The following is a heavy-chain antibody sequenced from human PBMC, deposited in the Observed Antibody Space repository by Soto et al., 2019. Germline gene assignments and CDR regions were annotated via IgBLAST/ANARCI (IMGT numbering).Heavy chain of an antibody. V-gene: IGHV1-18*01. D-gene: IGHD3-3*01. Sequence: QVQLVQSGAEVKKPGASVKVSCKASGYTFTSYGISWVRQAPGQGLEWMGWISAYNGNTNYAQKLQGRVTMTTDTSTSTAYMELRSLRSDDTAVYYCAKDGLRYLEWLKDSDYYYLDVWGKGTTVTVSS. CDR1: GYTFTSYG. J-gene: IGHJ6*03. CDR2: ISAYNGNT. CDR3: AKDGLRYLEWLKDSDYYYLDV.